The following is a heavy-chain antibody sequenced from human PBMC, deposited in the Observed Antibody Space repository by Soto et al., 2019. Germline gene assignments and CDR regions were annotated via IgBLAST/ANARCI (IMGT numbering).Heavy chain of an antibody. D-gene: IGHD3-16*01. J-gene: IGHJ4*02. CDR1: GYTFTSYA. V-gene: IGHV1-3*01. CDR3: ARDYENASGLDY. CDR2: INAGNGNT. Sequence: GASVKVSCKASGYTFTSYAMHWVRQAPGQRLEWMGWINAGNGNTIYSQNFRGRVSITRDTSASTAYMELSSLRSEDTAVYYCARDYENASGLDYWGQGTQVTVSS.